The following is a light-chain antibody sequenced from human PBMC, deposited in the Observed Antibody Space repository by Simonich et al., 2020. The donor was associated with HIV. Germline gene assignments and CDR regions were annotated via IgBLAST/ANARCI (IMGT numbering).Light chain of an antibody. J-gene: IGLJ3*02. V-gene: IGLV2-14*03. Sequence: QSALTQPVSVSGSPGQSITIPCNGTSSEVGAYNYVSWYQQHPGKAPNLMIYDVSNWPSGVSNRFSGSKSGNTASLTTSGLQAEDEADYYCSSYTTSSTWVFGGGTKLTVL. CDR2: DVS. CDR3: SSYTTSSTWV. CDR1: SSEVGAYNY.